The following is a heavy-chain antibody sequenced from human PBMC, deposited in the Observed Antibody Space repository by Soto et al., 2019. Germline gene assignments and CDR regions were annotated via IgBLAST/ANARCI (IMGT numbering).Heavy chain of an antibody. D-gene: IGHD6-19*01. CDR2: INAGTGNT. CDR1: GYTFTSYA. V-gene: IGHV1-3*01. Sequence: QVQIVQSGADVKKPGASVKVSCKASGYTFTSYAMHWVRQAPGQRLEWMGWINAGTGNTIYSQKFQGRVTITRDTSASTAYMELSSLRSEDTAVDYCARETYSSLDYWGQGTLVTVSS. J-gene: IGHJ4*02. CDR3: ARETYSSLDY.